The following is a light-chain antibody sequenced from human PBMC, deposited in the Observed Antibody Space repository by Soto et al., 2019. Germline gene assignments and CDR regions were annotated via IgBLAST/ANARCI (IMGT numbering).Light chain of an antibody. V-gene: IGLV2-8*01. CDR2: EVN. CDR3: TSYAGSNIWV. Sequence: QSALTRPPSASGSPGQSVTISCTGTSSDVGAYNYVSWYQQYPGKAPKLMIYEVNKRPSGVPDRFSGSKSGKTASLTVSGLQPEDEADYHYTSYAGSNIWVFGGGTKVTVL. J-gene: IGLJ3*02. CDR1: SSDVGAYNY.